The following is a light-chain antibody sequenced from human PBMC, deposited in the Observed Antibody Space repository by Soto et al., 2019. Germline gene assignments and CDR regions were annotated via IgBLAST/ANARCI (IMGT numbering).Light chain of an antibody. CDR3: QQYNSYST. CDR2: DAS. CDR1: QSINTF. Sequence: DIQMTQSPSSLAASVGDRVTITCRASQSINTFLSWYQQKPGKAPKLLIYDASSLESGVPSRFSGSGSGTEFTLTISSLQPDDFATYYCQQYNSYSTFGQGTKVDIK. J-gene: IGKJ1*01. V-gene: IGKV1-5*01.